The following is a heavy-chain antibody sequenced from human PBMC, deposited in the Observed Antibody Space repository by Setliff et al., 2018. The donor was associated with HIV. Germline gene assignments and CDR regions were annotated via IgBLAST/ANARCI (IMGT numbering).Heavy chain of an antibody. Sequence: ASVKVSCKASGYIFTVYHMHWVRQAPGQGLEWMGWINPNSGDTKYAEKFQGRVTMTRDTSISTACMELTRLRSDDTAVCYCARGLTTVTAVDYWGHGPLVTVSS. V-gene: IGHV1-2*02. CDR3: ARGLTTVTAVDY. J-gene: IGHJ4*01. D-gene: IGHD4-17*01. CDR2: INPNSGDT. CDR1: GYIFTVYH.